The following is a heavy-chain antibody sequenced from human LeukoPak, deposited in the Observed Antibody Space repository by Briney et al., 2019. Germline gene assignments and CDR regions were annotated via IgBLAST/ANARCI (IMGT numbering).Heavy chain of an antibody. CDR1: GGSISNVNYY. CDR3: AGPGYLDY. CDR2: IYYSGTT. D-gene: IGHD6-13*01. Sequence: SGTLSLTCTVSGGSISNVNYYWGWIRQPPGKGLEWIGAIYYSGTTYYNLSLKSRVTISVDTSKNQFSLKLNSVTAADTAVYYCAGPGYLDYWGQGTPVTVSS. V-gene: IGHV4-39*07. J-gene: IGHJ4*02.